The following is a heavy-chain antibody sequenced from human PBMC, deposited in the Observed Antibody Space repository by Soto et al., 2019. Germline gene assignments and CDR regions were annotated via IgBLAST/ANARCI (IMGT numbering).Heavy chain of an antibody. CDR2: ITPIFDAP. V-gene: IGHV1-69*01. Sequence: QVQLVQSGAEVQKPGSSVKVSCKASGGTFSTYAISWLRQAPGQGLEWMGWITPIFDAPKYAQKFQGRVTIIADDSTSTAYMELSSLRSDDTAVYYCARGPTYYYYGMDVWGQGTTVTVSS. J-gene: IGHJ6*02. D-gene: IGHD1-26*01. CDR1: GGTFSTYA. CDR3: ARGPTYYYYGMDV.